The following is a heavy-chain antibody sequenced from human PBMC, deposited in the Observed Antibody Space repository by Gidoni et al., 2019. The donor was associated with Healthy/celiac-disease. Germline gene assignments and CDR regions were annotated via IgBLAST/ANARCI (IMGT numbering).Heavy chain of an antibody. J-gene: IGHJ4*02. V-gene: IGHV4-34*01. CDR2: INHSGST. CDR3: ASTGLRSGYVVTPYY. D-gene: IGHD5-12*01. CDR1: GGSFSGYY. Sequence: QVQLQQWGAGLLKPSETLSLTCAVYGGSFSGYYWSWIRQPPGKGLEWIGEINHSGSTNYNPSLKSRVTISVDTSKNQFSLKLSSVTAADTAVYYCASTGLRSGYVVTPYYWGQGTLVTVSS.